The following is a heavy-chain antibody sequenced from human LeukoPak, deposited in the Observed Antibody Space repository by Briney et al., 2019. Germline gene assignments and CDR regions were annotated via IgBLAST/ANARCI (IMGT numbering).Heavy chain of an antibody. CDR1: GFTFSSYS. D-gene: IGHD3-16*01. J-gene: IGHJ4*02. V-gene: IGHV3-21*01. CDR3: ARIKGDVYYFDY. CDR2: ISSSSSYI. Sequence: GGSLRLSCAASGFTFSSYSMNWVRQAPGKGLEWVSSISSSSSYIYYADSVKGRFTISRDNAKNSLYLQMNSLRAEDTAVYYCARIKGDVYYFDYWGQGTLVTVSS.